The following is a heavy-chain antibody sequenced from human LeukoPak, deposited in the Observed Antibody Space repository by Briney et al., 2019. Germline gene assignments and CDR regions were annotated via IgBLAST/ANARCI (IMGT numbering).Heavy chain of an antibody. Sequence: SETLSLTCTVSGYSISSGYYWGWIRQPPGKGLERIGSIYHSGSTYYNPSLKSRVRLSVDTSKNQFSLKLSSVTAADTAVYYCARFQSRLYYYYYMDVWGKGTTVTVS. CDR1: GYSISSGYY. J-gene: IGHJ6*03. CDR2: IYHSGST. V-gene: IGHV4-38-2*02. CDR3: ARFQSRLYYYYYMDV.